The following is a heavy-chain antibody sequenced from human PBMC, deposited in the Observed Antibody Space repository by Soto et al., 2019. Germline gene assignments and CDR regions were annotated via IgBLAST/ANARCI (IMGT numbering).Heavy chain of an antibody. J-gene: IGHJ5*02. CDR2: IYYSGST. CDR3: ARHQAVGATIGRRFDP. Sequence: SETLSLTCTVSGGSISSYYWSWIRQPPGKGLEWIGYIYYSGSTNYNPSLKSRVTISVDTSKNQFSLKLSSVTAADTAVYYCARHQAVGATIGRRFDPWGPGTLVTLSS. CDR1: GGSISSYY. D-gene: IGHD1-26*01. V-gene: IGHV4-59*01.